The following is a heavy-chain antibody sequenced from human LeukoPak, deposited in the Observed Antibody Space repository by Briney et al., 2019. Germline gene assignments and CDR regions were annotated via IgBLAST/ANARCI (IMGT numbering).Heavy chain of an antibody. CDR3: VRGSMWSSDI. CDR1: GFTFDIYW. D-gene: IGHD1-26*01. CDR2: IKPDGSEK. J-gene: IGHJ3*02. V-gene: IGHV3-7*01. Sequence: PGGSLRLSCAASGFTFDIYWMTWVRPAPGKGLEWVANIKPDGSEKYHVDSVKGRFTISRDNAKNLLYLQMNNLRAEDTAIYYCVRGSMWSSDIWGQGTLVTVSS.